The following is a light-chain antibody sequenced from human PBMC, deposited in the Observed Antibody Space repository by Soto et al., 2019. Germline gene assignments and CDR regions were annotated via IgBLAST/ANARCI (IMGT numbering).Light chain of an antibody. CDR2: GAS. V-gene: IGKV3-15*01. J-gene: IGKJ5*01. CDR3: QQYKTWPL. CDR1: QSVGTY. Sequence: EIVLTQSPGTLSWSPGERATLSCRASQSVGTYLAWYKQKPGQAPRLLLYGASTRATGIPVRLSGSGFGTDFPLTISSMTPEDFAVYYCQQYKTWPLFGQGTRLEIK.